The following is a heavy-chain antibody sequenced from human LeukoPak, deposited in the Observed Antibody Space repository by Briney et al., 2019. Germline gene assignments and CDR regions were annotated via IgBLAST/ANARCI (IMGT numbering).Heavy chain of an antibody. CDR3: ARGHSHYYGSGAPHY. D-gene: IGHD3-10*01. J-gene: IGHJ4*02. CDR1: GDSISSTTYY. CDR2: IYYSGST. V-gene: IGHV4-39*07. Sequence: SETLSLTCTVSGDSISSTTYYWGWIRQPPGKGLEWIGNIYYSGSTYYNPSLKSRVTISVDMSKNQFSLRLSSVNAADTAVYYCARGHSHYYGSGAPHYWGQGTLVTVSS.